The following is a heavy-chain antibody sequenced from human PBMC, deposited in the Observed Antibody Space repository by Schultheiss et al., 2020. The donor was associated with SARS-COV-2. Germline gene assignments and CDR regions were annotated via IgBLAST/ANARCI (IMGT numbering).Heavy chain of an antibody. CDR1: GYSFTSYW. J-gene: IGHJ6*02. Sequence: GGSLRLSCKGSGYSFTSYWIGWVRQMPGKGLEWLGIVYPSDSDTRYSPSFQGQVAISADKSTSTGYLQWSSLKASDTAMYYCAATEFYYYHGMDVWGQGTTVTVSS. V-gene: IGHV5-51*01. D-gene: IGHD3-10*01. CDR3: AATEFYYYHGMDV. CDR2: VYPSDSDT.